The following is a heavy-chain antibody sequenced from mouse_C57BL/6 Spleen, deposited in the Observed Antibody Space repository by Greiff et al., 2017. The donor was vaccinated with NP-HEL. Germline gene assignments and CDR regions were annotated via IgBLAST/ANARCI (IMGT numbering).Heavy chain of an antibody. CDR1: GYTFTSYW. Sequence: QVQLQQPGAELVKPGASVKLSCTASGYTFTSYWMHWVKQRPGRGLEWIGRIDPNSGGTKYNEKFKSKATLTVDKPSSTAYLQLRSLTSEDSAVYYCASAYYSYYVTGYFDYWGQGTTLTVSS. CDR3: ASAYYSYYVTGYFDY. D-gene: IGHD2-12*01. V-gene: IGHV1-72*01. CDR2: IDPNSGGT. J-gene: IGHJ2*01.